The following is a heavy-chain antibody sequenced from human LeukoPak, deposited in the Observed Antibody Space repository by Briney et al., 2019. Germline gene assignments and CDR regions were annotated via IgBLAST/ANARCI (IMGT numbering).Heavy chain of an antibody. CDR3: AREEEDIVVVPAAMGDQKHYYYYYMDV. J-gene: IGHJ6*03. D-gene: IGHD2-2*01. CDR2: INPCGGST. CDR1: GYTFTSYY. V-gene: IGHV1-46*01. Sequence: ASVKVSCKASGYTFTSYYMHWVRQAPGQGLEWMGIINPCGGSTSYAQKFQGRVTMTRDTSTSTAYMELSRLRSDDTAVYYCAREEEDIVVVPAAMGDQKHYYYYYMDVWGKGTTVTISS.